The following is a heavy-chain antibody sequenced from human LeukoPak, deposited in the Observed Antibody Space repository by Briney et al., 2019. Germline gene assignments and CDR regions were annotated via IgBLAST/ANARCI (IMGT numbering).Heavy chain of an antibody. CDR3: AKDQAAMVLYYFDY. CDR2: ISASGGST. D-gene: IGHD5-18*01. V-gene: IGHV3-23*01. CDR1: GFTFSSYA. J-gene: IGHJ4*02. Sequence: PGGSLRLSCAASGFTFSSYAMSWVRQAPGKGLEWVSAISASGGSTYYADSVKGRFTISRDNSKNTLYLQMNSLRAEDTAVYYCAKDQAAMVLYYFDYWGQGTLVTVSS.